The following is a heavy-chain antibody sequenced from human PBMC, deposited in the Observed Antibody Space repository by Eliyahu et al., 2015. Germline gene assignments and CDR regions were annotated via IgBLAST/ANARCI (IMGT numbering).Heavy chain of an antibody. J-gene: IGHJ4*02. D-gene: IGHD1-14*01. V-gene: IGHV3-74*03. CDR3: VTSVDPETGRY. Sequence: AASGFTFSSRWMHWVRQPPGXGLVGVARVDYDGTSTTYADFVEGRFTISRDNARNTLYLQMHSLRAEDTAVYYCVTSVDPETGRYWGQGTLVTVSS. CDR2: VDYDGTST. CDR1: GFTFSSRW.